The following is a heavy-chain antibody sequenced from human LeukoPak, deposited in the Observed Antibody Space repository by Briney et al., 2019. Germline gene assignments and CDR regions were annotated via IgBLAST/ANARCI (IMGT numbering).Heavy chain of an antibody. CDR1: GFTFSSYA. CDR3: AKESRLVTMIVVATYYFDY. V-gene: IGHV3-23*01. D-gene: IGHD3-22*01. J-gene: IGHJ4*02. Sequence: GGSLRLSCAASGFTFSSYAMSWVRQAPGKGLEWVSAISCSGGSTYYADSVKGRFTISRDNSKNTLYLQMNSLRAEDTAVYYCAKESRLVTMIVVATYYFDYWGQGTLVTVSS. CDR2: ISCSGGST.